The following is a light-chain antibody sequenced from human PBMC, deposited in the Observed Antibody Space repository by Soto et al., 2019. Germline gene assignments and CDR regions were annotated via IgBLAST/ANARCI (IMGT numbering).Light chain of an antibody. Sequence: QSALTQPASVSGSPGQSITISRTGTSTNVGSSNFVSWYQQYPGKAPRLVIYDGSKRPSGVSIRFSGSKSGNTASLTISGLQTEDEADYYCCSYAGTNTWVFGGGTQLTVL. CDR3: CSYAGTNTWV. CDR2: DGS. CDR1: STNVGSSNF. J-gene: IGLJ2*01. V-gene: IGLV2-23*01.